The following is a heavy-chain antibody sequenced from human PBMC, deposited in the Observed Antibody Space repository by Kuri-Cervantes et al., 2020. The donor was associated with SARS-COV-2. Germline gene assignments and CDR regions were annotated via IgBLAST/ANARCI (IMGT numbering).Heavy chain of an antibody. J-gene: IGHJ4*02. CDR1: GGSISSGDYY. Sequence: SETLSLTCTVSGGSISSGDYYWSWIRQPPGKDLEWIGYIYYSGSTYYNPSLKSRVTISVDTSKNQFSLKLSSVTAADTAVYYCARAKSGGVPYYFDYWGQGTLVTVSS. CDR3: ARAKSGGVPYYFDY. V-gene: IGHV4-30-4*08. CDR2: IYYSGST. D-gene: IGHD3-3*01.